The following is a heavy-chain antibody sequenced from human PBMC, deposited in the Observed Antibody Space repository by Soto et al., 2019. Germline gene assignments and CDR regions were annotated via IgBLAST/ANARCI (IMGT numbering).Heavy chain of an antibody. D-gene: IGHD2-2*01. CDR3: AKDTISSPYYMDV. V-gene: IGHV3-23*01. Sequence: EVHVLESGGGSVQPGGSLRLSCAASGFTFSNFAMSWVRHAPGKGLEWVSEITGSTGTTYHADSVKGRFIISRDNSKNTLHLQMNSLRAEDTAVYYCAKDTISSPYYMDVWGKGTTVTVSS. CDR1: GFTFSNFA. CDR2: ITGSTGTT. J-gene: IGHJ6*03.